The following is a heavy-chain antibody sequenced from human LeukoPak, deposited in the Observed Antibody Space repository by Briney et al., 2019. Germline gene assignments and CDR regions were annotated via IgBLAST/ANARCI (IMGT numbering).Heavy chain of an antibody. CDR2: ISSNGSTI. CDR3: ARGSHYFDF. CDR1: GFTFSSYE. D-gene: IGHD6-6*01. J-gene: IGHJ4*02. Sequence: GGSLRLSCAASGFTFSSYEMNWVRQAPGKGLEWISYISSNGSTIYHADSVKGRITISRDNAKNSLYLQMNSLSAEDTAVYFCARGSHYFDFWGQGTPVTVSS. V-gene: IGHV3-48*03.